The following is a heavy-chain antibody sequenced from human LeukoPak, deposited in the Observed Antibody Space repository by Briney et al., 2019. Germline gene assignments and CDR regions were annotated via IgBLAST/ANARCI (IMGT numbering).Heavy chain of an antibody. J-gene: IGHJ5*02. V-gene: IGHV4-34*01. CDR1: GGSFSGYY. CDR2: INHSGST. CDR3: AIRYGAAAYNWFDP. Sequence: SETLSLTRAVYGGSFSGYYWSWIRQLPGKGLECIGEINHSGSTNYNPSLKSRVTISVDTSKNQFSLKLSSVTAADTAVYYCAIRYGAAAYNWFDPWGQGTPVTVSS. D-gene: IGHD6-13*01.